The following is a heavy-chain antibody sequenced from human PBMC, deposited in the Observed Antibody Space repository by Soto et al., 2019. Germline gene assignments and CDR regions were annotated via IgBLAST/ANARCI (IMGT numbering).Heavy chain of an antibody. CDR3: VRDVGGMDV. D-gene: IGHD3-16*01. Sequence: GGSLRLSCAASGFIFSDYAMNWVRQAPGKGLEWVSSISYSSSYIYYADSVKGRFTISRDNAEKSLFLQMNSLRAEDTAVYYCVRDVGGMDVWGQGTTVTVSS. CDR2: ISYSSSYI. V-gene: IGHV3-21*01. J-gene: IGHJ6*02. CDR1: GFIFSDYA.